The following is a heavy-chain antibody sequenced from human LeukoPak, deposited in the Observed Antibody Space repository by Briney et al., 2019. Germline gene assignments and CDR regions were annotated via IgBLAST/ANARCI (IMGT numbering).Heavy chain of an antibody. CDR3: ARLLYCSSTSCLYYFDY. CDR1: GGSISSSSYY. J-gene: IGHJ4*02. D-gene: IGHD2-2*01. V-gene: IGHV4-39*01. Sequence: PLETLSLTCTVSGGSISSSSYYWGWIRQPPGKGLEWIGSIYYSGSTYYNPSLKSRVTISVDTSKNQFSLKLSSVTAADTAVYYCARLLYCSSTSCLYYFDYWGQGTLVTVSS. CDR2: IYYSGST.